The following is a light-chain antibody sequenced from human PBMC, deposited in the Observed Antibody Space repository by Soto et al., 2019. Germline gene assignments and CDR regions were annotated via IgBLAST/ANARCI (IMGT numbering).Light chain of an antibody. Sequence: EIGLTQSPGTLSLSPGERASFSCRASQSLSSNDLAWYQQKPGQAPRLLIYGASSRASGIPDRFSGSGSGTDFTLTISRLEPEDFAVYYCQHFDSSSFSFGQGTKLEIK. CDR3: QHFDSSSFS. J-gene: IGKJ2*01. CDR1: QSLSSND. CDR2: GAS. V-gene: IGKV3-20*01.